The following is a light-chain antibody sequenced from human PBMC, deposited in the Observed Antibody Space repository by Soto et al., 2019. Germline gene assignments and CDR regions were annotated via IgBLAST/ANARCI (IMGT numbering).Light chain of an antibody. V-gene: IGLV2-14*03. CDR1: TSDVGGYNY. CDR3: SSYTSSSTYV. Sequence: QSALTQPASVSVSPGQSIAISCTGTTSDVGGYNYVSWYQHHPGKAPKLMLYDFSNRPSGVSNRFSGSKSGTTASLTISGLQAEDEADYYCSSYTSSSTYVFGTGTKLTV. J-gene: IGLJ1*01. CDR2: DFS.